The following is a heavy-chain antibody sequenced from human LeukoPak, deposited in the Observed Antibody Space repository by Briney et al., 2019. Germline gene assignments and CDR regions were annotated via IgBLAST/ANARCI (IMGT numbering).Heavy chain of an antibody. D-gene: IGHD6-19*01. J-gene: IGHJ4*02. CDR2: ISGSGGST. Sequence: AGGSLRLSCAASGFTFSSYSMNWVRQAPGKGLEWVSAISGSGGSTYYADSVKGRFTISRDNSKNTLYLQMNSLRAEDTAVYYCAKRPLAVAAFDYWGQGTLVTVSS. CDR1: GFTFSSYS. V-gene: IGHV3-23*01. CDR3: AKRPLAVAAFDY.